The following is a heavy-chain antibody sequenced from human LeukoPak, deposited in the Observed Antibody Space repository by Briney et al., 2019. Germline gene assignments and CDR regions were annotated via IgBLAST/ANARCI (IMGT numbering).Heavy chain of an antibody. V-gene: IGHV3-11*01. D-gene: IGHD2-15*01. CDR3: ARVSSAAIDY. Sequence: GGSLRLSCAASGFTFSDYYMSWIRQAPGRGREWVSYISRSAATIYYADSVEGRFTISRDNAKDSLYLQMNSLRAEDTAVYYCARVSSAAIDYWGQGTLVTVSS. CDR1: GFTFSDYY. CDR2: ISRSAATI. J-gene: IGHJ4*02.